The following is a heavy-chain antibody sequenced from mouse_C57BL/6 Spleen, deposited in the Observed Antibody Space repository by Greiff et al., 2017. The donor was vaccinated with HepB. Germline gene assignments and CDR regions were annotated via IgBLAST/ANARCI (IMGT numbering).Heavy chain of an antibody. CDR3: ARDSNSYYFDY. D-gene: IGHD2-5*01. CDR1: GYTFTDYY. J-gene: IGHJ2*01. Sequence: VQLQQSGPVLVKPGASVKMSCKASGYTFTDYYMNWVKQSHGKSLEWIGVINPYNGGTSYNQKFKGKATLTVDKSSSTAYMELNSLTSEDSAVYYCARDSNSYYFDYWGQGTTLTVSS. V-gene: IGHV1-19*01. CDR2: INPYNGGT.